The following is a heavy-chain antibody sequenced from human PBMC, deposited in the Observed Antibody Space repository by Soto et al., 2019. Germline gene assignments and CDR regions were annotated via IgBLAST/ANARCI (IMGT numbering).Heavy chain of an antibody. J-gene: IGHJ4*02. D-gene: IGHD3-22*01. CDR2: ISGSRDIT. CDR3: AKDRQSGSYDRNLF. Sequence: GGSLRLSCAASGFNFRNYVMSWVRQAPGKGLEWVSAISGSRDITYYADSVKGRFTISRDKSKNTLYLQMNSLRAEDTAVYYSAKDRQSGSYDRNLFWGQGTPVTVSS. CDR1: GFNFRNYV. V-gene: IGHV3-23*01.